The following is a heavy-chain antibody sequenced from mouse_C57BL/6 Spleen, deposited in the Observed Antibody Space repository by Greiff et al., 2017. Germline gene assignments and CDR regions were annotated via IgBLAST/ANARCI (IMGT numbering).Heavy chain of an antibody. J-gene: IGHJ1*03. Sequence: QVQLQQPGAELVMPGASVKLSCKASGYTFTSYWMHWVKQRPGQGLEWIGEIDPSDSYTNYNQKFKGKSTLTVEKSSSTAYMQLSSLTSEDSAVYYCARWGTTVVANFDVWGTGTTVTVSS. CDR2: IDPSDSYT. D-gene: IGHD1-1*01. CDR3: ARWGTTVVANFDV. CDR1: GYTFTSYW. V-gene: IGHV1-69*01.